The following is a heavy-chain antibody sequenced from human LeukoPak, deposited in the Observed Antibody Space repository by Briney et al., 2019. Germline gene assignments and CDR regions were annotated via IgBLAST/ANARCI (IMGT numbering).Heavy chain of an antibody. V-gene: IGHV3-30*18. CDR3: AKDQTPPLH. CDR1: GFTFSSYD. D-gene: IGHD4-23*01. CDR2: ISYDGSNK. J-gene: IGHJ1*01. Sequence: GGSLRLSCAASGFTFSSYDMHWVRQAPGKGLEWVAVISYDGSNKYYADSVKGRFTISRDNSKNTLYLQMNSLRAEDTAVYYCAKDQTPPLHWGQGTLVTVSS.